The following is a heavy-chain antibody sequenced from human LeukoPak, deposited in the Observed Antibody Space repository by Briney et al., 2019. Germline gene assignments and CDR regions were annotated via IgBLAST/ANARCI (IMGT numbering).Heavy chain of an antibody. CDR1: GSSITSNNYY. J-gene: IGHJ5*01. CDR3: ARHVVKDWFDY. Sequence: SETLSLTCTVSGSSITSNNYYWAWIRQPPGRGLEWIGSISYSGRTYYNPSLRSRVTMSMDTPKNQFSLELSSVTAADTAVYYCARHVVKDWFDYWGQGTLVTVSS. V-gene: IGHV4-39*01. CDR2: ISYSGRT.